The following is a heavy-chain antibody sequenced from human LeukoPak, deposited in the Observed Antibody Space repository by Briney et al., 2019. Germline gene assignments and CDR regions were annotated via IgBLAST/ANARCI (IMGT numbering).Heavy chain of an antibody. CDR3: ARAGGMTSEYFQR. J-gene: IGHJ1*01. V-gene: IGHV3-33*01. CDR2: IWYDGTDK. Sequence: GGSLRLSCAASGFTFSTYGMHWVRQAPGKGLEWVAVIWYDGTDKYYADSVKGRFTISRDDSKNTLYLQMNSLRAEDTAVYYCARAGGMTSEYFQRWGQGTLVTVSS. D-gene: IGHD3-16*01. CDR1: GFTFSTYG.